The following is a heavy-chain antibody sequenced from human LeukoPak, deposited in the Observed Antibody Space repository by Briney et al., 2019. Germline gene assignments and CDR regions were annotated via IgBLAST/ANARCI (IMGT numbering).Heavy chain of an antibody. D-gene: IGHD3-22*01. V-gene: IGHV1-69*05. CDR3: ARYIRRGYYLDY. CDR2: IIPIFGTA. J-gene: IGHJ4*02. CDR1: GGTFSSYA. Sequence: SVKVSCKASGGTFSSYAISWVRQAPGQGLEWMGRIIPIFGTANYAQKFQGRVTITTDESTSTAYMELSSLRSEDTAVYYCARYIRRGYYLDYGGQGNLDTVSS.